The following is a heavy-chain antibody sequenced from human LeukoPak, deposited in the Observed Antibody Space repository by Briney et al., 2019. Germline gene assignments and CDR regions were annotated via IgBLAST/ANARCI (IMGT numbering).Heavy chain of an antibody. CDR3: TTEGGALTNTFCDH. D-gene: IGHD2/OR15-2a*01. CDR1: GFTFRNAW. J-gene: IGHJ4*02. Sequence: GGSLRLSCAPSGFTFRNAWMSWVRQAPGKGREWVGRIKTKTAGGTADYAAPVRGRFTISRDDSKNTLFLQMNSLKTEDTAVYYCTTEGGALTNTFCDHWGQGTLVTVSS. V-gene: IGHV3-15*01. CDR2: IKTKTAGGTA.